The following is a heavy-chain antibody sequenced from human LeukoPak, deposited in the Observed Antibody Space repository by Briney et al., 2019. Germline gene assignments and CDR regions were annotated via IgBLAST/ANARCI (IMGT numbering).Heavy chain of an antibody. CDR3: ARARHLEGVPTVTLVDY. V-gene: IGHV3-21*01. CDR1: GFTFSSYS. J-gene: IGHJ4*02. Sequence: PGGSLRLSCAASGFTFSSYSMNWVRQAPGKGLEWVSSISSSSSYIYYADSVKGRFTISRDNAKNSLYLQMNSLRAEDTAVYYCARARHLEGVPTVTLVDYWGQGTLVTVSS. D-gene: IGHD4-17*01. CDR2: ISSSSSYI.